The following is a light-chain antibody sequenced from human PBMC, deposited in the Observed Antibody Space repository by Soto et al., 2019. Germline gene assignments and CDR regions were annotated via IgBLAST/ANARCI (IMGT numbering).Light chain of an antibody. CDR1: HNDIGTYDY. CDR3: SSFNSNRIYA. V-gene: IGLV2-14*03. J-gene: IGLJ1*01. Sequence: QSALTQPTSVSGSPGQSITISCTGNHNDIGTYDYVSWYQQRPGRAPRLLIYGVATRPSGISDRFSASKSGLTASLTISGLQPEDEADYYCSSFNSNRIYAFGPGTKVTVL. CDR2: GVA.